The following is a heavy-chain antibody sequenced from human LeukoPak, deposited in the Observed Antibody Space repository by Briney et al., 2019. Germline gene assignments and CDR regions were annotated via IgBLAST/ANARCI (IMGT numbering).Heavy chain of an antibody. CDR3: ARENLMFPHNGSAP. J-gene: IGHJ5*02. CDR1: GGSISPYF. CDR2: ITSAGDT. V-gene: IGHV4-4*07. D-gene: IGHD3-10*02. Sequence: SETLSLTCTVSGGSISPYFWSWIRQPAGKGLEWIGRITSAGDTVYNPSLRGRVTMSLDTSKNQFSLILNSVTASDTALYYCARENLMFPHNGSAPGGEGTLATASS.